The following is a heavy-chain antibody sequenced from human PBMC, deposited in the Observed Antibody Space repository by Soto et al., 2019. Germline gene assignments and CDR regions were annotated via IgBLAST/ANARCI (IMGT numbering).Heavy chain of an antibody. Sequence: SETLSLTCTVSGGSISSYYWSWIRQPPGKGLEWIGYIYYSGRTNYNPSLKSRVTISVDTSKNQFSLKLSSVTAADTAVYYCARGIVVRGVIIYAFDIWGQGTMVTVSS. CDR3: ARGIVVRGVIIYAFDI. CDR2: IYYSGRT. J-gene: IGHJ3*02. D-gene: IGHD3-10*01. CDR1: GGSISSYY. V-gene: IGHV4-59*01.